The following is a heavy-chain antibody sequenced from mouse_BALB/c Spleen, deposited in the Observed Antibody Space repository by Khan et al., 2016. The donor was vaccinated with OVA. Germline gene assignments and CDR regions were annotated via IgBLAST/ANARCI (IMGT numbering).Heavy chain of an antibody. J-gene: IGHJ4*01. CDR2: ISNLAYSI. Sequence: VQLKESGGGLVQPGGSRKLSCAASGFTFSDYGMAWVRQAPGKGPEWVAFISNLAYSIYYADTVTGRFTISRENAKNTLYLEMSTLRSEDTAMYYCARSCAMDYWGQGTSVTVSS. V-gene: IGHV5-15*02. CDR1: GFTFSDYG. CDR3: ARSCAMDY.